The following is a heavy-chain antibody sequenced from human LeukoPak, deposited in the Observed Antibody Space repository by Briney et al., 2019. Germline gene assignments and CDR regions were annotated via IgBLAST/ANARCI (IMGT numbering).Heavy chain of an antibody. CDR1: GYTFTGYY. CDR3: ARYVKGLDF. D-gene: IGHD3-16*01. CDR2: INPNSGGT. Sequence: AAVKDSCKASGYTFTGYYVHWVRQSPGQGLEWMGWINPNSGGTNYAQKFQGRVTMTRDTSISTAYMELSRLRSDDTAVYYCARYVKGLDFWGQGTLATVPS. V-gene: IGHV1-2*02. J-gene: IGHJ4*02.